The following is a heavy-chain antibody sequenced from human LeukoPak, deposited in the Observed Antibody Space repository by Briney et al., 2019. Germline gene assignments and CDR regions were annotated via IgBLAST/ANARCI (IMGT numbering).Heavy chain of an antibody. D-gene: IGHD3-16*02. CDR2: INPNIGGT. Sequence: SVKLSCKASGYTFTGYYIHRVRQAAGQELEWMGWINPNIGGTKYAQKFQGRVTMTRDTSISTAYMELRRLRSDDTAVYYCARDWYYDYVWGSYRPYYFDYWGQGTLVTVSS. V-gene: IGHV1-2*02. CDR1: GYTFTGYY. J-gene: IGHJ4*02. CDR3: ARDWYYDYVWGSYRPYYFDY.